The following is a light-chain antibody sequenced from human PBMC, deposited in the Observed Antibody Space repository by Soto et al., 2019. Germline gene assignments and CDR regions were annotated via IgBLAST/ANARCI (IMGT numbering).Light chain of an antibody. Sequence: QSALTQPASVSGSPGQSITISCTGTSSDVGGYAYVSWYQQYPGKAPKLVISEVSNRPSGISHRFSGSRSGNTASLTISGLQAEDEAHYYCLLHYGGAQVWMFGGGTKLTVL. CDR2: EVS. CDR1: SSDVGGYAY. J-gene: IGLJ3*02. V-gene: IGLV2-14*01. CDR3: LLHYGGAQVWM.